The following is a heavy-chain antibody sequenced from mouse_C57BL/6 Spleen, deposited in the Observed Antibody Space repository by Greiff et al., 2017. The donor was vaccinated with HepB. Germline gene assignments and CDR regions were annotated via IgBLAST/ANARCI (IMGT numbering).Heavy chain of an antibody. CDR1: GYSITSGYG. CDR3: ARTARIKY. Sequence: EVQLQQSGPGLVKPSQSLSLTCTVTGYSITSGYGWNWIRQFPGNKLEWMGYISYSGSTNYNPSLKSRIPITRDTSKNQFFLQLNSVTTEDTATYYCARTARIKYWGQGTTLVVSS. D-gene: IGHD1-2*01. V-gene: IGHV3-2*02. CDR2: ISYSGST. J-gene: IGHJ2*01.